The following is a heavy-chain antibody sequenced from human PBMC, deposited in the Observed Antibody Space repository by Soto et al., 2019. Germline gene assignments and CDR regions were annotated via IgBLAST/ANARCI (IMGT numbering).Heavy chain of an antibody. D-gene: IGHD4-4*01. Sequence: DVQLVESGGGLIQPGGSLRLSCAAFGLTVSGKKYMAWVRQAPGKGLEWVSALYDVDGTYYADSVKGRFTVSRDSSRTIVYLQMNSLRPDDTAVYYCASCLLQEHAYDIWGLGTMVTVSS. J-gene: IGHJ3*02. CDR1: GLTVSGKKY. CDR2: LYDVDGT. V-gene: IGHV3-53*01. CDR3: ASCLLQEHAYDI.